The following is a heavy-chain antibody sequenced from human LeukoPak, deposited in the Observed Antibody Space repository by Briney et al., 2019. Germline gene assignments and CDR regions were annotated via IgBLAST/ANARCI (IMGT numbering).Heavy chain of an antibody. D-gene: IGHD2-2*01. V-gene: IGHV1-69*13. Sequence: ASVKVSCKASGGTFSSYAISWVRQAPGQGLEWMGGIIPIFGTANYAQKFQGRVTITADESTSTAYMELSSLRSEDTAVYYCARGGHIVVVPAATPRNNWSDPWGQGTLVTVSS. J-gene: IGHJ5*02. CDR3: ARGGHIVVVPAATPRNNWSDP. CDR1: GGTFSSYA. CDR2: IIPIFGTA.